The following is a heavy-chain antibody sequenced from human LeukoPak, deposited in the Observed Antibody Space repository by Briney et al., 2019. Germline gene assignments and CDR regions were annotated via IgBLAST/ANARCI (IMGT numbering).Heavy chain of an antibody. CDR1: GASISSYY. CDR3: ARVGRKGSSWPYYYYYMDV. CDR2: IYYTGST. Sequence: SETLSLTCTVSGASISSYYWSWIRQPPGKGLEWIGYIYYTGSTNYNPSLKSRVTMSVDTSKNQFSLKLSSVTAADTAVYYCARVGRKGSSWPYYYYYMDVWGKGTTVTVSS. D-gene: IGHD6-13*01. V-gene: IGHV4-59*12. J-gene: IGHJ6*03.